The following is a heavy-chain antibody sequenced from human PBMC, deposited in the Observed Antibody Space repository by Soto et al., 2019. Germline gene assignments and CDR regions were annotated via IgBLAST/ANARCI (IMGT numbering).Heavy chain of an antibody. V-gene: IGHV4-34*01. CDR3: ARTYVDDFWSGSYGSCSDY. Sequence: SETLSLTCAVYGGSFSGYYWSWIRQPPGKGLKWIGEINHSGSTNYNPSLKSRVTISVDTSKNQSSLKLSSVTAGDTAVYYCARTYVDDFWSGSYGSCSDYWGQGTLVTVSS. J-gene: IGHJ4*02. D-gene: IGHD3-3*01. CDR1: GGSFSGYY. CDR2: INHSGST.